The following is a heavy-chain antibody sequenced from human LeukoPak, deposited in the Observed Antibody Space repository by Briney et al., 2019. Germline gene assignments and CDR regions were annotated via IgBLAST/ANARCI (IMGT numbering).Heavy chain of an antibody. CDR2: INPSDGAT. CDR3: ARGQGGALSGNLGGLFASYYTYYYMDV. Sequence: ASVKVSCKASGYTFTMYYIHWVRQAPGQGLEWMGMINPSDGATTYAQRFQGRVTMTRDMSTTTVYMDLRSLRFEDTAVYVCARGQGGALSGNLGGLFASYYTYYYMDVWGRGTTVTVSS. J-gene: IGHJ6*03. V-gene: IGHV1-46*01. D-gene: IGHD1-26*01. CDR1: GYTFTMYY.